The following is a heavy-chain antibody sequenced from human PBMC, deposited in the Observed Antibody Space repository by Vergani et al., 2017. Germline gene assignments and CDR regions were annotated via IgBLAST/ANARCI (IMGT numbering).Heavy chain of an antibody. V-gene: IGHV3-23*01. CDR2: ISGSGGST. J-gene: IGHJ6*02. CDR1: GFTFSSYA. CDR3: ARDLWFGELSPMDV. Sequence: EVQLLESGGGLVQPGGSLRLSCAASGFTFSSYAMSWVRQAPGKGLEWVSAISGSGGSTYYADSVKGRFTLSRDNSKNTLYLQMNSLRAEDTAVYYCARDLWFGELSPMDVWGQGTTVTVSS. D-gene: IGHD3-10*01.